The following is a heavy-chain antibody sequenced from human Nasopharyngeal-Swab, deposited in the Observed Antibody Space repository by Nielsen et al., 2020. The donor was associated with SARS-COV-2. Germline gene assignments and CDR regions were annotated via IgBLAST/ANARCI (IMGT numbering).Heavy chain of an antibody. V-gene: IGHV1-2*06. CDR1: GYTFTGYY. CDR3: AIYCSGGSCYSVYYYGMDV. CDR2: INPNSGGT. J-gene: IGHJ6*02. Sequence: ASVKVSCKASGYTFTGYYMHWVRQAPGQGLEWMGRINPNSGGTNYAQKFQGRVTMTRDTSISTAYMELSRLRSDDTAVYYCAIYCSGGSCYSVYYYGMDVRGQGTTVTVSS. D-gene: IGHD2-15*01.